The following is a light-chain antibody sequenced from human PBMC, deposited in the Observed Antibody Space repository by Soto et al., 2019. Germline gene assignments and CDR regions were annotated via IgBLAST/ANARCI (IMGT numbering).Light chain of an antibody. CDR3: QQRSNWRT. CDR2: DAS. Sequence: EIVLTQSPATLSLSPGERATLSCRASQSVSSYLAWYQQNPGQAPRLLIYDASNRATGIPARFSGSGSGSAFTLTISSLEPEDFEVYYCQQRSNWRTFGQGTKVDIK. J-gene: IGKJ1*01. V-gene: IGKV3-11*01. CDR1: QSVSSY.